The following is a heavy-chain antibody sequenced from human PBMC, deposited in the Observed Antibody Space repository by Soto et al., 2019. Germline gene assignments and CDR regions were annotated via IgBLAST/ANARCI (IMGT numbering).Heavy chain of an antibody. CDR3: GRHAPHHDWLDP. J-gene: IGHJ5*02. Sequence: PSETLSLTCTVSGGSINSAGHSWGWVRQSPGKGLEWIGYSYHSGLTYYNPSLKSRVTISADTSKNQFSLKLSSVTAADTARYYCGRHAPHHDWLDPWGPGTLVTVSS. V-gene: IGHV4-30-2*03. CDR1: GGSINSAGHS. CDR2: SYHSGLT.